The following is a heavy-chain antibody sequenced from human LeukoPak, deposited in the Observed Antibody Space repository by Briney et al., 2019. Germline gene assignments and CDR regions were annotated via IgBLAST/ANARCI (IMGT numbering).Heavy chain of an antibody. CDR3: AELGITMIGGV. J-gene: IGHJ6*04. CDR2: IRYDGNAQ. CDR1: GFTFNHYG. D-gene: IGHD3-10*02. Sequence: PGGSLRLSCGASGFTFNHYGMHWVRQAPGKGLEWVAFIRYDGNAQFYADSVRGRFTFSRDNSKNTLYLQMNSLRAEDTAVYYCAELGITMIGGVWGKGTTVTISS. V-gene: IGHV3-30*02.